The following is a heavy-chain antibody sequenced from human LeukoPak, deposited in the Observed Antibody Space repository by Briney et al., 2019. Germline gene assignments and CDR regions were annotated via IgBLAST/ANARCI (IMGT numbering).Heavy chain of an antibody. D-gene: IGHD3-16*01. CDR2: IRHDESKT. Sequence: GGSLRLSCAASGLIFSSYGMHWVRQAPGEGLEWVAYIRHDESKTFYADSVKGRFTISTDNSKNTLYLQMHSLRAEDTALYYCAKPVIPSAYQGTYYMDVWGKGTTVTVSS. V-gene: IGHV3-30*02. CDR3: AKPVIPSAYQGTYYMDV. J-gene: IGHJ6*03. CDR1: GLIFSSYG.